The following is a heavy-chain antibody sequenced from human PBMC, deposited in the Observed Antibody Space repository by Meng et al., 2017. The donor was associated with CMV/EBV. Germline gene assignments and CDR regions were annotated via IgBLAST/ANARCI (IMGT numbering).Heavy chain of an antibody. Sequence: GGSLRLSCAASGFTFSSYAMSWVRQAPGKGLEWVSAISGSGGSTYYADSVKGRFTISRDNSKNTLYLQMNSLRAEDTAVYYCASRKWVTVTLYYYYGMDVWGQGTTVTVSS. J-gene: IGHJ6*02. CDR3: ASRKWVTVTLYYYYGMDV. V-gene: IGHV3-23*01. CDR1: GFTFSSYA. CDR2: ISGSGGST. D-gene: IGHD4-23*01.